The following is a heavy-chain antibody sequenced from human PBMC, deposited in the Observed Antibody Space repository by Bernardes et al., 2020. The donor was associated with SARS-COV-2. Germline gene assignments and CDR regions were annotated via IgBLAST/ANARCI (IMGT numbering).Heavy chain of an antibody. Sequence: RGSLRLSCAASEFTFSSYSMSWVRQAPGKGLEWVSSIISSSSYIYYADSVKGRFTIARDNAKNSLDLQMNSLRAEDTAVYYCARARIPGSFSSSWPNWFDPWGQGTLVTVSS. V-gene: IGHV3-21*01. CDR2: IISSSSYI. CDR1: EFTFSSYS. J-gene: IGHJ5*02. CDR3: ARARIPGSFSSSWPNWFDP. D-gene: IGHD6-13*01.